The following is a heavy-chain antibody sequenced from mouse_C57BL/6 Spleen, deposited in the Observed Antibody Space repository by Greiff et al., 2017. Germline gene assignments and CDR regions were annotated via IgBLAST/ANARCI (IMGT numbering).Heavy chain of an antibody. D-gene: IGHD2-4*01. CDR2: IYPGDGDT. V-gene: IGHV1-80*01. CDR1: GYAFSSYW. Sequence: QVQLQQSGAELVKPGASVKISCKASGYAFSSYWMNWVKQRPGKGLEWIGQIYPGDGDTNYNVKFKGKATLTADKSSSTAYMHLSSLTAEDSAVYFCARHDYDGFAYWGQGTLVTVSA. CDR3: ARHDYDGFAY. J-gene: IGHJ3*01.